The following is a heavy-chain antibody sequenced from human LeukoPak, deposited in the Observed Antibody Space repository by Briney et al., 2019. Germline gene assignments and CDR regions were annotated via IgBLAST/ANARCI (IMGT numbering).Heavy chain of an antibody. CDR2: ISSSSSYI. J-gene: IGHJ6*03. Sequence: PGGSLRLSCAASGFTFSSYSMNWVRQAPGKRLEWVSSISSSSSYIYYADSVKGRFTISRDNAKNSLYLQMNSLRAEDTAVYYCARDPAAAETNYYMDVWGKGTTVTVSS. CDR1: GFTFSSYS. V-gene: IGHV3-21*01. D-gene: IGHD6-13*01. CDR3: ARDPAAAETNYYMDV.